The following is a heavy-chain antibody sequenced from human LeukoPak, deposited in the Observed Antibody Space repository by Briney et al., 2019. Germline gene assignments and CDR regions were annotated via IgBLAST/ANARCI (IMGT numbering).Heavy chain of an antibody. CDR2: IIPIFGTA. D-gene: IGHD2-21*01. V-gene: IGHV1-69*05. CDR1: GGTFSSYA. Sequence: SVKVSCKASGGTFSSYAISWVRQAPGQGLEWMGRIIPIFGTASCAQKFQGRVTITTDESTSTAYMELSSLRSEDTAVYYCARQSLCGGDCYLYYFDYWGQGTLVTVSS. J-gene: IGHJ4*02. CDR3: ARQSLCGGDCYLYYFDY.